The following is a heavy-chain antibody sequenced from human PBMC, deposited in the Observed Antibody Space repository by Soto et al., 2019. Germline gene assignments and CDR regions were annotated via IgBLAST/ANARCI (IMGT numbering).Heavy chain of an antibody. CDR2: ISGSGGST. V-gene: IGHV3-23*01. D-gene: IGHD3-10*01. J-gene: IGHJ5*02. CDR1: GFTFSSYA. Sequence: EVQLLESGGGLVQPGGSLRLSCVASGFTFSSYAMTWVRQAPGKGLEWVSGISGSGGSTHYADSVKGRFTISRDNSKNTVYLQMNSLRAEDTAVYYGAKKVLYVPVAPSDRFDPWGQGTMVTVSS. CDR3: AKKVLYVPVAPSDRFDP.